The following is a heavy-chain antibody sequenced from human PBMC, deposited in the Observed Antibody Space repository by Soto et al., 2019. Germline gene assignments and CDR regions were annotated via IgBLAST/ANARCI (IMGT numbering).Heavy chain of an antibody. CDR1: GFTFSDYY. Sequence: GGSLRLSCAASGFTFSDYYMSWIRQAPGKGLEWVSYISSSSSYTNYADSVKGRFTISRDNAKNSLYLQMNSLRAEDTAVYYCSIEGRCSGGSCYSLDAFDIWGQGTMVTVSS. D-gene: IGHD2-15*01. CDR3: SIEGRCSGGSCYSLDAFDI. CDR2: ISSSSSYT. V-gene: IGHV3-11*05. J-gene: IGHJ3*02.